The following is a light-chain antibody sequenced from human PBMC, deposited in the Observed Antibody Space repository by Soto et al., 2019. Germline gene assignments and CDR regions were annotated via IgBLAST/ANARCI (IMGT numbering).Light chain of an antibody. CDR1: QTVRNNY. CDR3: QQRSNWPPLT. V-gene: IGKV3D-20*02. Sequence: EFVFTQSPGTLSLSPGERATLSCRASQTVRNNYLAWYQQKPGQAPRLLIYDASSRATGIPDRFSGGGSGTDFTLTISSLEPEDFAVYYCQQRSNWPPLTFGGGTKVDIK. J-gene: IGKJ4*01. CDR2: DAS.